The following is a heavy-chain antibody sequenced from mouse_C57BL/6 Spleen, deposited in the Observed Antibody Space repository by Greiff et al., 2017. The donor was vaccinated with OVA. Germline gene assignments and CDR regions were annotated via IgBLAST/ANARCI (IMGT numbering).Heavy chain of an antibody. CDR2: ISSGSSTI. CDR1: GFTFSDYG. D-gene: IGHD2-5*01. Sequence: VQLKESGGGLVKPGGSLKLSCAASGFTFSDYGMHWVRQAPEKGLEWVAYISSGSSTIYYADTVKGRFTISRDNAKNTLFLQMTSLRSEDTAMYYCARGYYSNYAWFAYWGQGTLVTVAA. J-gene: IGHJ3*01. V-gene: IGHV5-17*01. CDR3: ARGYYSNYAWFAY.